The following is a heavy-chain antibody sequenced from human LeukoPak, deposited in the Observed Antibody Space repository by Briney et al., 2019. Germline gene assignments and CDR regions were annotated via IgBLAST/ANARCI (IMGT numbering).Heavy chain of an antibody. J-gene: IGHJ4*02. D-gene: IGHD3-22*01. Sequence: ASVKVSCKASGGTFSSYAISWVRQAPGQGLEWMGGIIPIFGTANYAQKFQGRVTITADESTSTAYMELSSLRSEDTAVYYCARLSYPIVVPGPRYFDYWGQGTLVAVSS. CDR1: GGTFSSYA. CDR3: ARLSYPIVVPGPRYFDY. V-gene: IGHV1-69*01. CDR2: IIPIFGTA.